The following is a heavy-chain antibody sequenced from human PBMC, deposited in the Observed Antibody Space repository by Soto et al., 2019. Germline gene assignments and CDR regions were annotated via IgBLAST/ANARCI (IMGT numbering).Heavy chain of an antibody. V-gene: IGHV3-74*01. J-gene: IGHJ4*02. D-gene: IGHD6-13*01. Sequence: GGSLRLSCAASGFTFSSNWMHWVRQAPGKGLVWVSRINSDGSITSYADSVKGQFTISRDNAKNTLYLQMNSPRADDTAVYYCARGSSSWYVSFDYWGQGILVTVSS. CDR3: ARGSSSWYVSFDY. CDR2: INSDGSIT. CDR1: GFTFSSNW.